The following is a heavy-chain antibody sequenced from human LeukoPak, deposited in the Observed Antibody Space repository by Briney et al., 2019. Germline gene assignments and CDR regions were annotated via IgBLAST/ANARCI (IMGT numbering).Heavy chain of an antibody. CDR2: IIPIFGTA. V-gene: IGHV1-69*13. CDR3: ARGYYDSSGYYGRDAFDI. Sequence: GASVKVSCKASGGTFSSYAISWVRQAPGQGLEWMGGIIPIFGTANYAQKFQGRVTITADESTSTAYMELSSLRSEDTAVYYCARGYYDSSGYYGRDAFDIWGQGTMVTVSS. J-gene: IGHJ3*02. D-gene: IGHD3-22*01. CDR1: GGTFSSYA.